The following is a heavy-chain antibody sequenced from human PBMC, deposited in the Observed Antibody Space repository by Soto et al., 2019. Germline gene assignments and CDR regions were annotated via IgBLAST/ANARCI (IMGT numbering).Heavy chain of an antibody. CDR3: ARHENQWLAEFNYYYYGMDV. V-gene: IGHV5-51*01. J-gene: IGHJ6*02. D-gene: IGHD6-19*01. CDR1: GYSFTSYW. CDR2: IYPGDSDT. Sequence: PGESLKISCKGSGYSFTSYWIGWVRQMPGKGLEWMGIIYPGDSDTRYSPSFQGQVTISADKSISTAYLQWSSLKASDTAMYYCARHENQWLAEFNYYYYGMDVWGQGTTVTV.